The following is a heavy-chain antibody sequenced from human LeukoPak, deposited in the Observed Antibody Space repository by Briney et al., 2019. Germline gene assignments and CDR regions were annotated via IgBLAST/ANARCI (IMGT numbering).Heavy chain of an antibody. D-gene: IGHD3-22*01. V-gene: IGHV3-21*01. J-gene: IGHJ4*02. CDR3: ARSNTDYYDSSDPFDY. Sequence: GGSLRLSCAASGFTFSSYSMNWVRQAPGKGLEWVSYISSSSSYIYYADSVKGRFTISRDNAKNSLYLQMNSLRAEDTAVYYCARSNTDYYDSSDPFDYWGQGTLVTVSS. CDR1: GFTFSSYS. CDR2: ISSSSSYI.